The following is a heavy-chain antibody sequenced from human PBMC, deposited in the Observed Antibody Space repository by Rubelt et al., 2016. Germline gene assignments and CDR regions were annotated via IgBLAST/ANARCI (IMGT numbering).Heavy chain of an antibody. J-gene: IGHJ4*02. V-gene: IGHV3-74*01. CDR3: ARGPGGSRTDWADY. Sequence: GGGLVQPGGSLRLSCAASGFTFTGYWMHWVRQAPGKGLVWVSRIINDGSTTDYADSVKGRFTISRDNAKNSLFLQMNSLRADDTAVSNCARGPGGSRTDWADYWGQGTLVTVSS. D-gene: IGHD3-10*01. CDR1: GFTFTGYW. CDR2: IINDGSTT.